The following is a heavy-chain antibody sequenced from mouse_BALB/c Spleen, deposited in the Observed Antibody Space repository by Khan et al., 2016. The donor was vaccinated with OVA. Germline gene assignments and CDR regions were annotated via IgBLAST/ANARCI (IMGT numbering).Heavy chain of an antibody. CDR2: IFPNNGGT. D-gene: IGHD1-2*01. CDR1: EYTFTDYN. CDR3: ARSGYGSFAY. Sequence: EVQLQESGPELVKPGASVKISCKASEYTFTDYNMDWVKQSHGESLEWIGYIFPNNGGTGYNQKFKTKATLTVDNSSSTAYMELRSLTSEDSAVYYCARSGYGSFAYWGQGTLVTVSA. V-gene: IGHV1S29*02. J-gene: IGHJ3*01.